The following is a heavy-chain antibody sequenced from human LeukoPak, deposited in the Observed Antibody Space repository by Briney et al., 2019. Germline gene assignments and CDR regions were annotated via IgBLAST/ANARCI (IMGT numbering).Heavy chain of an antibody. CDR2: ISYDGSNK. CDR3: AKAGYYYDGSGYAEYFQH. D-gene: IGHD3-22*01. Sequence: GGSLRLSCAASGFTFSSYGMHWVRQAPGKGLEWVAVISYDGSNKYYADSVKGRFTISRDISKNTLYLQMNSLRAEDTAVYYCAKAGYYYDGSGYAEYFQHWGQGTLVTVSS. V-gene: IGHV3-30*18. CDR1: GFTFSSYG. J-gene: IGHJ1*01.